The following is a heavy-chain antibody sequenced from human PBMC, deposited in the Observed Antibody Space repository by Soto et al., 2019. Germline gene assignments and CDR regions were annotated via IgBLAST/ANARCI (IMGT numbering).Heavy chain of an antibody. CDR2: IYHSGST. CDR3: ARGQVVAAQH. V-gene: IGHV4-30-2*01. Sequence: QLQLQESGSGLVKPSQTLSLTCAVSGGSISSGGYSWSWIRQPPGKGLEWIGYIYHSGSTYYNPSLXGXVXLXLDRAKNQFSLKLSSVTAADTAVYYCARGQVVAAQHWGQGTLVTVSS. CDR1: GGSISSGGYS. J-gene: IGHJ4*02. D-gene: IGHD2-15*01.